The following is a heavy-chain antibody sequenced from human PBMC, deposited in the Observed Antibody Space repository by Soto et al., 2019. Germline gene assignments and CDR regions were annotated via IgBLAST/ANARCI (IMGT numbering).Heavy chain of an antibody. J-gene: IGHJ4*02. V-gene: IGHV3-23*01. CDR1: GFTFSSYA. CDR2: ISGSGGST. Sequence: EVQLLESGGGLVQPGGSLRLSCAASGFTFSSYAMSWVRQAPGKGLEWVSAISGSGGSTYYADSVKGRFTITRDNSKNTLYLQRSGLRAEDTAVYYCARDHDYYDSSGYCDYWGQGTLVTVSS. D-gene: IGHD3-22*01. CDR3: ARDHDYYDSSGYCDY.